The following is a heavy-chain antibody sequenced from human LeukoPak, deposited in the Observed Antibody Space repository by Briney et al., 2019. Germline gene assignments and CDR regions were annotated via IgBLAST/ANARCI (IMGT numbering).Heavy chain of an antibody. CDR1: GFTFSSYS. V-gene: IGHV3-21*01. J-gene: IGHJ4*02. Sequence: GGSLRLSGAASGFTFSSYSMNWVRQAPGKGLEWVSSISSSSSYIYYADSVKGRFTISRDNAQNSLYLQMNSLRAEDTAVYYCARDRDSSGWFDYWGQGTLVTVSS. CDR3: ARDRDSSGWFDY. D-gene: IGHD6-19*01. CDR2: ISSSSSYI.